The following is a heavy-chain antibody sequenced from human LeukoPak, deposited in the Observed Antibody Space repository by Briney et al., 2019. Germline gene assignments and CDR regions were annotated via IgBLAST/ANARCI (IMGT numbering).Heavy chain of an antibody. V-gene: IGHV3-23*01. D-gene: IGHD1-26*01. CDR1: GFTFSSYA. CDR2: ISGSGGST. CDR3: AKDRHKWELPQMLIDY. J-gene: IGHJ4*02. Sequence: GGSLRLSCAASGFTFSSYAMSWVHQAPGKGLEWVSAISGSGGSTYYADSVKGRFTISRDNSKNTLYLQMNSLRAEDTAVYYCAKDRHKWELPQMLIDYCGQGTLVTVSS.